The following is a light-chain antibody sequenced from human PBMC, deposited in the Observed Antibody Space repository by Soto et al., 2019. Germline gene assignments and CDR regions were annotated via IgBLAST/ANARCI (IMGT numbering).Light chain of an antibody. CDR1: QGISAW. Sequence: DIQMTQSPSSVSASVGDRVTITCRASQGISAWLAWYQQKPGKAPTLLIYAASSLQSGVPSRFSGSGFETDFTLTISSLEPEDVAIYYCQQANSFAITFGQGTRLEIK. CDR3: QQANSFAIT. V-gene: IGKV1D-12*01. CDR2: AAS. J-gene: IGKJ5*01.